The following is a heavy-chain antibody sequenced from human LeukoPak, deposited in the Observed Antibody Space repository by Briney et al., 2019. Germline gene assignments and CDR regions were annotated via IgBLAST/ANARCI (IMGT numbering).Heavy chain of an antibody. Sequence: PPQTLSLTCAVSGGSISSGGYSWSWIRQPPGKGLEWIGFIYHSGNIYYNPSLKSRVTISVDRSKNQFSLNLSSVTAADTAVYYCARVFQDAFDIWGQGTMVTVSS. J-gene: IGHJ3*02. V-gene: IGHV4-30-2*01. CDR1: GGSISSGGYS. CDR3: ARVFQDAFDI. CDR2: IYHSGNI.